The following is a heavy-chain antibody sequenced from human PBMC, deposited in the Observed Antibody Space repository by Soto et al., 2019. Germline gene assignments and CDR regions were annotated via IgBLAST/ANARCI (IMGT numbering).Heavy chain of an antibody. CDR2: VYYSGSA. J-gene: IGHJ4*02. CDR3: ARGSMVRGPTPFDY. V-gene: IGHV4-59*01. CDR1: GGSIMSYY. Sequence: SETLSLTCNVSGGSIMSYYCNWSRQPPGKTLEWIGDVYYSGSANYNPSLKSRVTISVDMSRNQFSLKLNSVTAADTAVYYCARGSMVRGPTPFDYWGQGTLVTVSS. D-gene: IGHD3-10*01.